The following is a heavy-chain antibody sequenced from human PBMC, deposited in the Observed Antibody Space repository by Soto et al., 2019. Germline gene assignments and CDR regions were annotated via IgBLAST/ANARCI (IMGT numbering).Heavy chain of an antibody. V-gene: IGHV3-72*01. D-gene: IGHD3-22*01. CDR1: GFTLSDYY. Sequence: GGSLRLSCAVSGFTLSDYYIDWVRQAPGKGLEWIGRTRNKPNSYTTQYAASVKGRFTISRDASKNSVYLQMNSLKSDDTAVYYCARASYYYDSMVAYYLDYWGKGTLFTVSS. CDR3: ARASYYYDSMVAYYLDY. CDR2: TRNKPNSYTT. J-gene: IGHJ4*02.